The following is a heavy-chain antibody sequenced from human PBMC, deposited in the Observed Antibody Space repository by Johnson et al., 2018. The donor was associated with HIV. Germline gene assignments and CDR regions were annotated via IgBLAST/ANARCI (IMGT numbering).Heavy chain of an antibody. J-gene: IGHJ3*01. D-gene: IGHD3-10*01. CDR3: ARGGRLKMVQDARDP. CDR2: ISYDGTKI. CDR1: GFTFSSYA. Sequence: VQLVESGGGVVQPGRSLRLSCAASGFTFSSYAMHWVRQAPGKGLEWVAVISYDGTKIHYTDSVKGRFTISRDNSKNTFYLQMNSLTAEDTAVYFCARGGRLKMVQDARDPGGQGTMVIVSA. V-gene: IGHV3-30*04.